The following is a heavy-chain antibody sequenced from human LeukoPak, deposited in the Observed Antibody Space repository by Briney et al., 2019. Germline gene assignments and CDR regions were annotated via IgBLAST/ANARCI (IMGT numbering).Heavy chain of an antibody. D-gene: IGHD6-13*01. CDR2: ISAYNGNT. CDR3: ARDNSRRIAAAATDY. Sequence: GASVKVSCKASGYTFTSYGISWVRQAPGQGLEWMGWISAYNGNTNYAQKLQGRVTMTTDTSTSTAYMELRSLRSDDTAVYYCARDNSRRIAAAATDYWGQGTLVTVSS. CDR1: GYTFTSYG. J-gene: IGHJ4*02. V-gene: IGHV1-18*01.